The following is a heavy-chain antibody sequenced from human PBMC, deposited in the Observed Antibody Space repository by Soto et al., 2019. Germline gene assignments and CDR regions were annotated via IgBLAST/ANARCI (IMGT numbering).Heavy chain of an antibody. CDR3: AKKNPHGDSNKAWLDP. V-gene: IGHV1-69*01. CDR2: IIPILGST. Sequence: QVQLLQSGAELREPGSSVRISCTPSGGTFVSSAFAWVRQAPGGKIEWMGGIIPILGSTKYAEKFLGRLTIRADDSSRTAYLELSSLTFDDTAVYSCAKKNPHGDSNKAWLDPWGQGTLVTVST. CDR1: GGTFVSSA. J-gene: IGHJ5*02. D-gene: IGHD2-8*01.